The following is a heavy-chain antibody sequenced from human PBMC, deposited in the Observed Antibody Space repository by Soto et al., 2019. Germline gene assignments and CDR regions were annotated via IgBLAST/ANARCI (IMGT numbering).Heavy chain of an antibody. CDR3: ARGMRYYCYYGMDV. CDR2: TRNKANSYTT. Sequence: GGSLRLSCAASGFTFSDHYMDWVRQAPGKGLEWVGRTRNKANSYTTEYAASVKGRFTMTRDDSKNSLYLQMNSLKTEDTAVYYCARGMRYYCYYGMDVWGQGTTVTVSS. V-gene: IGHV3-72*01. D-gene: IGHD2-8*01. J-gene: IGHJ6*02. CDR1: GFTFSDHY.